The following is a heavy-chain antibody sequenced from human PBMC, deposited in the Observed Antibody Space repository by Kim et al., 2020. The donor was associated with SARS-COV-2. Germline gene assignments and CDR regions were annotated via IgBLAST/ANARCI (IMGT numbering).Heavy chain of an antibody. Sequence: SETLSLTCTVSGGSISSGDYYWSWIRQPPGKGLEWIGYIYYSGGTYYNPSLKSRVTISVDTSKNQFSLKLSSVTAADTAVYYCARDYCGGDCYGNDNLNWFDPWGQGTLVTISS. V-gene: IGHV4-30-4*01. CDR2: IYYSGGT. J-gene: IGHJ5*02. CDR1: GGSISSGDYY. D-gene: IGHD2-21*02. CDR3: ARDYCGGDCYGNDNLNWFDP.